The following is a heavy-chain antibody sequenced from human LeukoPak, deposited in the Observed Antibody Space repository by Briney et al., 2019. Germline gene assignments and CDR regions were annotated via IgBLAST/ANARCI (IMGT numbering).Heavy chain of an antibody. V-gene: IGHV1-69*13. CDR3: ARDARHRYCSSSSCYRGWLDP. D-gene: IGHD2-2*01. CDR1: GGTFSSYA. J-gene: IGHJ5*02. Sequence: SVKVSCKASGGTFSSYAISWVRQAPGQGLEWMGGIIPIFGAANYAQKFQGRVTITADESTSTAYMELSSLRSEDTAVYYCARDARHRYCSSSSCYRGWLDPWGQGTPVTVSS. CDR2: IIPIFGAA.